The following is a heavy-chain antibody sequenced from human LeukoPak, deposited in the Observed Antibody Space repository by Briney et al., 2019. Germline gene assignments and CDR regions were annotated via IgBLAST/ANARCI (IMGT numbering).Heavy chain of an antibody. D-gene: IGHD6-13*01. V-gene: IGHV4-59*08. J-gene: IGHJ4*02. CDR2: IHNSGNT. Sequence: SETLSLTCTVSGVSISSYYWSWIRQPPGKGLEWIANIHNSGNTNYNPSLRSRVTISLDTSKNQFSLKLSSVTAADTAVYDCARHADTSSCYYYFDYWGQGSLVTVSS. CDR1: GVSISSYY. CDR3: ARHADTSSCYYYFDY.